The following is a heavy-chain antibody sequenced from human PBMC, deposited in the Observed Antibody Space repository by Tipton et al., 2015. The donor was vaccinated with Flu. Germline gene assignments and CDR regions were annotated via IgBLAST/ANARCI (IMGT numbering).Heavy chain of an antibody. D-gene: IGHD3-10*01. J-gene: IGHJ4*02. V-gene: IGHV4-59*01. CDR3: ARIQGGYYGSGGYET. CDR1: GGSISSYY. CDR2: VFYTGST. Sequence: TLSLTCSVSGGSISSYYWSWIRQPPGKGLEWIGYVFYTGSTDYNPPLKSRVTISVDTSKNQFSLELVSVTAADTAVYYCARIQGGYYGSGGYETGGQGMLVTVYS.